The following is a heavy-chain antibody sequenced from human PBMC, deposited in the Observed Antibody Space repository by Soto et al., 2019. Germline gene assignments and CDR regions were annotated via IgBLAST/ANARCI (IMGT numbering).Heavy chain of an antibody. D-gene: IGHD3-22*01. CDR2: IYHSGST. J-gene: IGHJ4*02. V-gene: IGHV4-4*02. CDR1: GGSISSSNW. CDR3: ARDLIIDYDSSGFDY. Sequence: TSETLSLTCAVSGGSISSSNWWSWVRQPPGKGLEWIGEIYHSGSTNYNPSLKSRVTISVDKSKNQFSLKLSSVTAADTAVYYCARDLIIDYDSSGFDYRGQGTLVTVSS.